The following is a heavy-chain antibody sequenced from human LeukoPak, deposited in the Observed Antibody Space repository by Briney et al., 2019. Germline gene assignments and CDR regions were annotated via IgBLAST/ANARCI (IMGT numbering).Heavy chain of an antibody. J-gene: IGHJ4*02. Sequence: PGGSLRLSCAASGFTFSSYEMNWVRQAPGKGLEWVSYISSSGSTIYYADSVKGRFTISRDNAKNSLYLQMNSLRAEDTAVYYCERKTGYDYVWGSYRQSNWGQGTLVTVSS. D-gene: IGHD3-16*02. CDR3: ERKTGYDYVWGSYRQSN. CDR1: GFTFSSYE. V-gene: IGHV3-48*03. CDR2: ISSSGSTI.